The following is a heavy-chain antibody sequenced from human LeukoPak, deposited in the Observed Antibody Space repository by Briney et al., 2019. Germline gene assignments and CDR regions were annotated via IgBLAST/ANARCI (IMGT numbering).Heavy chain of an antibody. J-gene: IGHJ4*02. D-gene: IGHD2-21*02. CDR2: IWYDGSNK. CDR1: RFTFSSYG. CDR3: ARDIGVVVTAISPDY. Sequence: GGSLRLSCAASRFTFSSYGMHWVRQAPGKGLEWVAVIWYDGSNKYYADSVKGRFTISRDNSKNTLYLQMNSLRAEDTAVYYCARDIGVVVTAISPDYWGQGTLVTVSS. V-gene: IGHV3-33*01.